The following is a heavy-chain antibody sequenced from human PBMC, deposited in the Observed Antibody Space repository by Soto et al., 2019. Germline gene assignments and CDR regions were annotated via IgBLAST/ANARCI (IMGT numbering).Heavy chain of an antibody. V-gene: IGHV5-51*01. CDR1: GYIFTSYW. CDR3: ARRYYYDSSGYYLTAHDAFDI. D-gene: IGHD3-22*01. J-gene: IGHJ3*02. CDR2: IYPGDSDT. Sequence: PGESLKISCKGSGYIFTSYWIGWVRQMPGKGLEWMGIIYPGDSDTRYSPSFQGQVTISADKSISTAYLQWSSLKASDTAMYYCARRYYYDSSGYYLTAHDAFDIWGQGTMVTVS.